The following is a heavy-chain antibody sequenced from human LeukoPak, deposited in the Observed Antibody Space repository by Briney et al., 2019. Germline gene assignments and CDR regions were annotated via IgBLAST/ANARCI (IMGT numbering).Heavy chain of an antibody. CDR2: MLDTVTT. D-gene: IGHD5-18*01. V-gene: IGHV4-59*11. J-gene: IGHJ4*02. CDR3: ATIKRGNIFGYFDF. CDR1: GASMNTHY. Sequence: SETLSLTCAVSGASMNTHYWSWIRQPPGKGLEWIGYMLDTVTTKDNPSLKSRFTLSADTSKNQFSLRLTSVTAADTAVYYCATIKRGNIFGYFDFWGQGIPVTVPQ.